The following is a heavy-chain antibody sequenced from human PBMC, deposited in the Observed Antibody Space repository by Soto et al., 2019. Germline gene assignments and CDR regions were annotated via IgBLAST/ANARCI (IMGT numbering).Heavy chain of an antibody. CDR2: IYYSGST. CDR3: ASSVYYYDSSGYYDY. J-gene: IGHJ4*02. CDR1: GGSISSYY. D-gene: IGHD3-22*01. Sequence: SETLSLTCTVSGGSISSYYWSWIRQPPGKGLEWIGYIYYSGSTNYNPSLKSRVTISVDTSKNQFSLKLSSVTAADTAVYYCASSVYYYDSSGYYDYWGQGTLVTVSS. V-gene: IGHV4-59*01.